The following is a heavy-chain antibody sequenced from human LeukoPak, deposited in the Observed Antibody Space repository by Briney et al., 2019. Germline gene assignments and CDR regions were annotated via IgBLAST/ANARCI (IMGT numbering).Heavy chain of an antibody. Sequence: PGGSLRLSCAASGFTFTNYDMHWVRQATGKGPEWVAAVGTLHDTFYPDSVKGRFTISREDVKSSLYLQMNSLRAGDTAVYYCVRGCMFYDWKTWFDPWGQGTLVTVSS. J-gene: IGHJ5*02. D-gene: IGHD1-20*01. V-gene: IGHV3-13*01. CDR3: VRGCMFYDWKTWFDP. CDR1: GFTFTNYD. CDR2: VGTLHDT.